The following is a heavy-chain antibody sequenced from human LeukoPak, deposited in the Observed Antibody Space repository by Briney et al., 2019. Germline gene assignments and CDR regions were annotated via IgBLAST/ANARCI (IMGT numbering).Heavy chain of an antibody. J-gene: IGHJ4*02. CDR3: ARDTMIVVGPIYYFDY. Sequence: VASVKVSCKASGGTFSSYAISWVRQAPGQGLEWMGRIIPILGIANCAQKFQGRVTITADKSTSTAYMELSSLRSEDTAVYYCARDTMIVVGPIYYFDYWGQGTLVTVSS. D-gene: IGHD3-22*01. V-gene: IGHV1-69*04. CDR1: GGTFSSYA. CDR2: IIPILGIA.